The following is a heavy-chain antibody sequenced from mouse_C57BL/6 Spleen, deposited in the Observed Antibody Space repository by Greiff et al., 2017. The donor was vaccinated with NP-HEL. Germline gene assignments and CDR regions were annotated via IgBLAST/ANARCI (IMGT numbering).Heavy chain of an antibody. D-gene: IGHD2-4*01. J-gene: IGHJ2*01. V-gene: IGHV1-55*01. CDR3: ASGCNDYDCDYFDY. Sequence: VQLQQPGAELVKPGASVKMSCKASGYTFTSYWITWVKQRPGHGLEWIGDIYPGSGSTNYNEKFKSKATLTVDTSSSTAYMQLSSLTSEDSAVFYCASGCNDYDCDYFDYWGQGTTLTVSS. CDR2: IYPGSGST. CDR1: GYTFTSYW.